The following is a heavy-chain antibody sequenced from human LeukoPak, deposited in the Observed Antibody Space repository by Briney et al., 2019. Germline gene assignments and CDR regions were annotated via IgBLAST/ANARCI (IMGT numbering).Heavy chain of an antibody. Sequence: LETLSLTCAVYGGSFSGYYWSWIRQPPGKGLEWIGEINHSGRTDYNPSLKSRVTISVDTSKNQFSLKLSSVTAADTAVYYCARGLGGSYWGQGTLVTVSS. CDR3: ARGLGGSY. CDR2: INHSGRT. V-gene: IGHV4-34*01. D-gene: IGHD2-15*01. CDR1: GGSFSGYY. J-gene: IGHJ4*02.